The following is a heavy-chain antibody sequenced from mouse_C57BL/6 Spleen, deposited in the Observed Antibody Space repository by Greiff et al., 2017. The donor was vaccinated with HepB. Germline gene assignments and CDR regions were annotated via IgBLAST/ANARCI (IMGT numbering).Heavy chain of an antibody. V-gene: IGHV1-22*01. CDR2: INPNNGGT. CDR1: GYTFTDYN. J-gene: IGHJ2*01. CDR3: ARETQERDYFDY. Sequence: EVQLQQSGPELVKPGASVKMSCKASGYTFTDYNMHWVKQSHGKSLEWIGYINPNNGGTSYNQKFKGKATLTVNKSSSTAYMELRSLTSEDSAVYDCARETQERDYFDYWGQGTTLTVSS.